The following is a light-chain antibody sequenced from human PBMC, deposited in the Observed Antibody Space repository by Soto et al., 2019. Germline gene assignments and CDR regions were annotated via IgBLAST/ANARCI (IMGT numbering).Light chain of an antibody. Sequence: IQMTQSPSSSSASVGDRVTITCRASQGIRSDLGWYQQKPGEVPRLLIYNASTLQSGVPSRFSGSASGAVFTLTISSLQHEDSATYYCLHDYNYPQTFGQGTKVDIK. V-gene: IGKV1-6*01. CDR1: QGIRSD. J-gene: IGKJ1*01. CDR2: NAS. CDR3: LHDYNYPQT.